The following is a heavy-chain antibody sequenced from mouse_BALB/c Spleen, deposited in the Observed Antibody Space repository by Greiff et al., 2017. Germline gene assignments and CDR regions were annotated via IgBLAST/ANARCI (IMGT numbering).Heavy chain of an antibody. CDR3: NAAYRYPAMDY. D-gene: IGHD2-14*01. CDR1: GYAFTNYL. V-gene: IGHV1-54*01. CDR2: INPGSGGT. Sequence: QVQLQQSGAELVRPGTSVKVSCKASGYAFTNYLIEWVKQRPGQGLEWIGVINPGSGGTNYNEKFKGKATLTADKSSSTAYMQLSSLTSEDTAVYYCNAAYRYPAMDYWGQGTSVTVAS. J-gene: IGHJ4*01.